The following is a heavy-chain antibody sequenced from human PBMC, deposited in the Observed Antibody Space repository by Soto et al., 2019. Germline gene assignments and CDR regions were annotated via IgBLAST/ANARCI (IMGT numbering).Heavy chain of an antibody. CDR1: GYTFTSCA. Sequence: ASVKVSCKASGYTFTSCAMHWLRQSAGQRLEWMGWINAGNGNTKYSQKFQGRVTITRDTSASTAYMELSSLRSEDTAVYYCARDYSSGWYPSKYWGQGTLVTVSS. CDR3: ARDYSSGWYPSKY. J-gene: IGHJ4*02. CDR2: INAGNGNT. V-gene: IGHV1-3*01. D-gene: IGHD6-19*01.